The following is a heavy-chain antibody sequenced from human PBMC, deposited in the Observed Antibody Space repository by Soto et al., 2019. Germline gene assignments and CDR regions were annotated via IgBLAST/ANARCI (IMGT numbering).Heavy chain of an antibody. J-gene: IGHJ3*01. CDR3: ARDRRFYVSVSYDTGTDPFAL. D-gene: IGHD3-22*01. Sequence: SSVKLSRKASGSTFPGYHMHWVRQAPGQGLEWMGWINPNSGGTNYAQKFQGRVTMTRDTSIRTAYMEVSRLRSDGTAVYYCARDRRFYVSVSYDTGTDPFALWRQGRTVTV. V-gene: IGHV1-2*02. CDR1: GSTFPGYH. CDR2: INPNSGGT.